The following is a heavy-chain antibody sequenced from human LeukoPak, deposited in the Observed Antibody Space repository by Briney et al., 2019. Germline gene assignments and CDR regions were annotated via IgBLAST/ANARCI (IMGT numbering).Heavy chain of an antibody. V-gene: IGHV4-39*01. CDR2: IYYSGST. CDR1: GGSISSSSYY. J-gene: IGHJ4*02. D-gene: IGHD4-23*01. Sequence: SETLSLTCTVSGGSISSSSYYWGWIRQPPGKGLEWIGSIYYSGSTYYNPSLKSRVTISVDTSKNQFSLKLGSVTAADTAVYYCARHRDDYGGPLGYWGQGTLVTVSS. CDR3: ARHRDDYGGPLGY.